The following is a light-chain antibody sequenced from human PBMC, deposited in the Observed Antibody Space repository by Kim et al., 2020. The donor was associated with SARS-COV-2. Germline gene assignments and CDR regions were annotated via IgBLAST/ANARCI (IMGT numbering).Light chain of an antibody. CDR2: TAS. V-gene: IGKV1-39*01. CDR3: QQRYSLPLT. CDR1: QRINSF. J-gene: IGKJ4*01. Sequence: DIQMTQSPSSVSASLGDRVTITCRASQRINSFLNWYRQKPGKAPELLIYTASRLQSGVPSRFSGSESGTDFTLTISSLQPEDFATYYCQQRYSLPLTFGGGTKVDIK.